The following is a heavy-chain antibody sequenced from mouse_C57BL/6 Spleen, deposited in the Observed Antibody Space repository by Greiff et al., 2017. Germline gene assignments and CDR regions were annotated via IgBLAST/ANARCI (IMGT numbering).Heavy chain of an antibody. CDR1: GYAFTNYL. J-gene: IGHJ4*01. Sequence: VQLQQSGAELVRPGTSVKVSCKASGYAFTNYLIEWVKQRPGQGLEWIGVINPGSGGTNYNEKFKGKATLTADKSSSTAYMQLSSLTSEDSAVYFCARSLYYYGIMEYWGQGTSVTVSS. CDR3: ARSLYYYGIMEY. V-gene: IGHV1-54*01. D-gene: IGHD1-1*01. CDR2: INPGSGGT.